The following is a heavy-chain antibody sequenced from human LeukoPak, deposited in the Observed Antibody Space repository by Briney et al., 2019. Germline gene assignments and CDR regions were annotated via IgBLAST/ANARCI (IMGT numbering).Heavy chain of an antibody. V-gene: IGHV3-33*01. J-gene: IGHJ4*02. CDR3: AGDLPYYYGSGSPDFDY. D-gene: IGHD3-10*01. CDR2: IWYDGSNK. Sequence: PGRSLRLSCAASGFTFSSYGMHWVRQAPGKGLEWVAVIWYDGSNKYYADSVKGRFTISRDNSKNTLYLQMNSLRAEDTAVYYCAGDLPYYYGSGSPDFDYWGQGTLVTVSS. CDR1: GFTFSSYG.